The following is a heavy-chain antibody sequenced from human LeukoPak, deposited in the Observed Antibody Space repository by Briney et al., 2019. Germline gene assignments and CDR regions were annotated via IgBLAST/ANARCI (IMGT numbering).Heavy chain of an antibody. CDR1: GFTFSGSA. Sequence: GGSLRLSCAASGFTFSGSAIHWVRQASGKGLEWVGRIRSKANSYATAYAASVKGRFTISRDDSKNTAYLQTNSMKTEDTAVYYCTRTYYDILTGYRYFDYWGQGTLVTVSS. D-gene: IGHD3-9*01. CDR2: IRSKANSYAT. V-gene: IGHV3-73*01. CDR3: TRTYYDILTGYRYFDY. J-gene: IGHJ4*02.